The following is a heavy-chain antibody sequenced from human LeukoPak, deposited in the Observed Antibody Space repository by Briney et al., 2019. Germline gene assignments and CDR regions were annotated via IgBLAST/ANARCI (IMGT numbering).Heavy chain of an antibody. CDR1: GGTFSSYA. CDR2: IIPIFGTA. CDR3: ARGPDYGDHGPDWYFDL. Sequence: SVTVSFKASGGTFSSYAISWVRQAPGQGLEWMGGIIPIFGTANYAQKFHGRATNTADQSTSTAYMEMSRLRSEDTAVYYCARGPDYGDHGPDWYFDLWGRGTLVTVSS. D-gene: IGHD4-17*01. J-gene: IGHJ2*01. V-gene: IGHV1-69*13.